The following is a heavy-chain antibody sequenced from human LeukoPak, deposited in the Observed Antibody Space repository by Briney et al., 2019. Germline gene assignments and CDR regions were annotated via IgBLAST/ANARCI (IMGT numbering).Heavy chain of an antibody. CDR3: AKALIAAAGPLVDALDI. D-gene: IGHD6-13*01. V-gene: IGHV3-23*01. J-gene: IGHJ3*02. CDR1: GFTFSNFA. Sequence: GGSLRLSCTASGFTFSNFAMNWVRQAPGKGLEWVSAISGSGGSTYYADSVKGRFTISRDNSKNTLYLQMNSLRAEDTAVYYCAKALIAAAGPLVDALDIWGQGTMVTVSS. CDR2: ISGSGGST.